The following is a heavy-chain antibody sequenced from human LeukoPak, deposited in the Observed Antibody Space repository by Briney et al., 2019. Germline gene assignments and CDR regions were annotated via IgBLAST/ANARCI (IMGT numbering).Heavy chain of an antibody. CDR3: AKGGVGARDAFDI. CDR1: GFTFDDYA. Sequence: PGGSLRLSCAASGFTFDDYAMHWVRQAPGKGLEWVSGISWNSGSIGYADSVKGRFTISRDNAKNSLYLQMNSLRAEDTALYYCAKGGVGARDAFDIWGQGTMVTVSS. D-gene: IGHD1-26*01. J-gene: IGHJ3*02. V-gene: IGHV3-9*01. CDR2: ISWNSGSI.